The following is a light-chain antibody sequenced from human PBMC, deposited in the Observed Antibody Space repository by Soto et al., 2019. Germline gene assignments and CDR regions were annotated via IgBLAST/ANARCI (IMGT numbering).Light chain of an antibody. CDR2: GAS. J-gene: IGKJ4*01. Sequence: EIVMTQSPASLSVSPGERATLSCRASQSISTTVAWYQQKPGQAPRLLIHGASTRATGIPARFSGSGSGTEFTLTISSLQSEDSAIYFCQQYNEWPPLTFGGGTKVEI. CDR3: QQYNEWPPLT. CDR1: QSISTT. V-gene: IGKV3-15*01.